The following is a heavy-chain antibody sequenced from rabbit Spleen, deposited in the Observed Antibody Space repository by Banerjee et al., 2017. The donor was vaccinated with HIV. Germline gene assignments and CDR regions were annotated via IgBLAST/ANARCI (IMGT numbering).Heavy chain of an antibody. CDR3: ARDTSSSFSSYGMDL. Sequence: QEQLEESGGDLVKPGASLTLTCTASGFSFSKSYDMCWVRQAPGKGLEWIGCIYTGNGHIHYASWAKGRFTISITSSTTVTLQMTGLTVADTATYFCARDTSSSFSSYGMDLWGQGTLVTVS. CDR2: IYTGNGHI. D-gene: IGHD1-1*01. CDR1: GFSFSKSYD. V-gene: IGHV1S45*01. J-gene: IGHJ6*01.